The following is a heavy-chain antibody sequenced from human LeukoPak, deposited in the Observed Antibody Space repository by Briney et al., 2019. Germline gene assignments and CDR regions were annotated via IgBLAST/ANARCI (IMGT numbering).Heavy chain of an antibody. CDR3: AREGGGKPPEVYYYGMDV. CDR1: GFTVSSNY. D-gene: IGHD4-23*01. CDR2: IYSGGST. V-gene: IGHV3-53*04. Sequence: GGSLRLSCAASGFTVSSNYMSWVRQAPGKGLEWVSVIYSGGSTYYADSVKGRFTISRHNSKNTLYLQMNSLRAEDTAVYYCAREGGGKPPEVYYYGMDVWGQGTTVTVSS. J-gene: IGHJ6*02.